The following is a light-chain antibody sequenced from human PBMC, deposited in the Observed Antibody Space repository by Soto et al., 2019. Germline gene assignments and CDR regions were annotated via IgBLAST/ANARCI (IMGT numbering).Light chain of an antibody. Sequence: IVFSQSPCTLSLSPGERATLSCRASQSVSSSYLAWYQQKPGQAPRLLIYGASSRATGIPDRFSGSGSGTDFTLTISRLEPEDFAVYYCQQYGSSGTLGQGTKVDFK. V-gene: IGKV3-20*01. CDR2: GAS. CDR1: QSVSSSY. J-gene: IGKJ1*01. CDR3: QQYGSSGT.